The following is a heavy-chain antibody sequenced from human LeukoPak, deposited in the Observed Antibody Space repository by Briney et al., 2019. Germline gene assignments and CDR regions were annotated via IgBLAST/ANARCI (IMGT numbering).Heavy chain of an antibody. CDR3: ARPGGSYYGVFDY. V-gene: IGHV4-39*07. CDR2: IYYSGST. D-gene: IGHD1-26*01. Sequence: SETLSLTCTVSGGSVSSSGYYWGWIRQPPGKGLEWIGSIYYSGSTYYNPSLKSRVTISVDTSKNQFSLKLSSVTAADTAVYYCARPGGSYYGVFDYWGQGTQVTVSS. CDR1: GGSVSSSGYY. J-gene: IGHJ4*02.